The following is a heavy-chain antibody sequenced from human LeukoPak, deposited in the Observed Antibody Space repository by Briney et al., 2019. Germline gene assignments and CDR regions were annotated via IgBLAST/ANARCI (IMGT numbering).Heavy chain of an antibody. CDR1: GFTFSSYG. Sequence: GGSLRLSCAASGFTFSSYGMHWVRQAPGKGLEWVAFIRYDGSNKYYADSVKGRFTISRDNSKNTLYLQMNSLRAEDTAVYYCARDAFSRTTVTTTFDYWGQGTLVTVSS. D-gene: IGHD4-17*01. CDR2: IRYDGSNK. CDR3: ARDAFSRTTVTTTFDY. J-gene: IGHJ4*02. V-gene: IGHV3-30*02.